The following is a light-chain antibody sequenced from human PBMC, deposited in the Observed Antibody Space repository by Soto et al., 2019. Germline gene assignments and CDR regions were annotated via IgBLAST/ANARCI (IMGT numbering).Light chain of an antibody. CDR1: QTVSSN. CDR2: DAS. J-gene: IGKJ1*01. Sequence: EIVMTQSPATLSVSPGERATLSCRASQTVSSNLAWYQQKPGQAPRLLIYDASTRATGIPVRFRGSGSGTEFTLTISSLQSEDFTVYSCLQYHNLWAFGQGTKVDIK. V-gene: IGKV3-15*01. CDR3: LQYHNLWA.